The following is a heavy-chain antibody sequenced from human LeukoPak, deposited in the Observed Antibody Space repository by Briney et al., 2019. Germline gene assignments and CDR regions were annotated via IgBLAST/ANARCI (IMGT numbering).Heavy chain of an antibody. CDR2: INPNSGGT. Sequence: ASVKVSCKAPGYTFTGYYMHWVRQAPGQGLEWMGWINPNSGGTNYAQKFQGRVTMTRDTSISTAYMELSRLRSDDTAVYYCARVAPRESGYSYQGFDYWGQGTLVTVSS. V-gene: IGHV1-2*02. CDR1: GYTFTGYY. CDR3: ARVAPRESGYSYQGFDY. J-gene: IGHJ4*02. D-gene: IGHD5-18*01.